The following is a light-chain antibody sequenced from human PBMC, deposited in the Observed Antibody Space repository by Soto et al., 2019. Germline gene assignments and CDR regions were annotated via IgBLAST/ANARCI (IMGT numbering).Light chain of an antibody. CDR3: QSYDSRLSGFV. CDR1: SSNIGPGYD. V-gene: IGLV1-40*01. J-gene: IGLJ2*01. Sequence: QSVLTQPPSVSGAPGQRVTISCAGSSSNIGPGYDVHWYQQFPGTAPKLLIFGNNKRPSGVPDRFSGSKSGASASLAITGLQAEDEADYYCQSYDSRLSGFVFGGGTKLPS. CDR2: GNN.